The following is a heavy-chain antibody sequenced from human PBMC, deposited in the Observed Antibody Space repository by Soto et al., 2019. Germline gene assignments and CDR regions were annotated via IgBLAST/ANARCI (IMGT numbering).Heavy chain of an antibody. CDR1: GYTFTCYY. D-gene: IGHD5-18*01. V-gene: IGHV1-2*04. J-gene: IGHJ6*02. Sequence: GASVKVSCKASGYTFTCYYMHWVRQAPGQGLEWMGWINPNSGGTNYAQKFQGWVTMTRDTSISTAYMELSRLRSDDTAVYYCARDIRMGHVDTAMVDDYYYYGMDVWGQGTTVTVSS. CDR2: INPNSGGT. CDR3: ARDIRMGHVDTAMVDDYYYYGMDV.